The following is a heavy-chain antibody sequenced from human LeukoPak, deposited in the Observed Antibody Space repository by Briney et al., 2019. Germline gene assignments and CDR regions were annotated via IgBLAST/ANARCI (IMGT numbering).Heavy chain of an antibody. D-gene: IGHD4-17*01. V-gene: IGHV4-39*01. CDR3: ARHFFGDYVFAY. J-gene: IGHJ4*02. CDR1: GDSISSSDYY. CDR2: FYYSGNT. Sequence: KPSETLSLTCTVSGDSISSSDYYWGWIRQPPGKGLEWIGSFYYSGNTYYNPSLKSRVSISVDPSTNQHSLKLSSVSAADTAVYYCARHFFGDYVFAYWGQGTLVTVSS.